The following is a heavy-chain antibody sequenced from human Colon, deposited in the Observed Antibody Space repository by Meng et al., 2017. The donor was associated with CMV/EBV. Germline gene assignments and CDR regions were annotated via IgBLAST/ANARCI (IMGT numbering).Heavy chain of an antibody. Sequence: GSLSLTCTISGGSITSYYWTWIRQPPGKGLEWIGFIYDSGSTNYNPSLKSRVTISLDPSKNQFSLKLNSVTAADTAVYYCAREGRRGTSLPPYFHYYGADVWGQGTSVTVSS. V-gene: IGHV4-59*01. CDR1: GGSITSYY. CDR2: IYDSGST. D-gene: IGHD2-15*01. J-gene: IGHJ6*02. CDR3: AREGRRGTSLPPYFHYYGADV.